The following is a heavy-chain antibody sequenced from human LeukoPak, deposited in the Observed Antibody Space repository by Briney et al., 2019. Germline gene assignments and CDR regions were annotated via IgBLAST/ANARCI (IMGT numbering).Heavy chain of an antibody. Sequence: SETLSLTCTVSGGSISSYYWSWIRQPPGKGLEWIAYIYYSGSTNYNPSLKSRVTISVDTSKNQFSLELSSVTAADKAVYYCARRVSYDSSGYYYGWYFDLWGRGTLVTVSS. J-gene: IGHJ2*01. CDR2: IYYSGST. CDR1: GGSISSYY. CDR3: ARRVSYDSSGYYYGWYFDL. D-gene: IGHD3-22*01. V-gene: IGHV4-59*01.